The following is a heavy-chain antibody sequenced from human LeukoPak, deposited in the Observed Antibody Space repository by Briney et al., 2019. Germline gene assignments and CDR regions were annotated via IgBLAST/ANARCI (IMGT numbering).Heavy chain of an antibody. J-gene: IGHJ6*02. Sequence: GRSLRLSCAASGFSFSSYGMHWVRQPPGKGLEWVAVLSYDGSEKYYADSVKGRFTISRDNSKNTLYLQMNSLRPEDTAVYYCAREGMVATENALNYYYGMDVWGQGTTVTVSS. CDR3: AREGMVATENALNYYYGMDV. V-gene: IGHV3-30*03. D-gene: IGHD5-12*01. CDR2: LSYDGSEK. CDR1: GFSFSSYG.